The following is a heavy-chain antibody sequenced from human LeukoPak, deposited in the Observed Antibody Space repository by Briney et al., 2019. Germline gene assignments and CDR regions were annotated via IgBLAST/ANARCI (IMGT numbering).Heavy chain of an antibody. Sequence: SETLSLTCTVSGGSISSGDYYWSWIRQPPGKGLEWIGYIYYSGSTYYNPSLKSRVTISVGTSKNQFSLKLSSVTAADTAVYYCARDDYNNYYYGMDVWGQGTTVTVSS. D-gene: IGHD4-11*01. CDR2: IYYSGST. V-gene: IGHV4-30-4*01. CDR1: GGSISSGDYY. J-gene: IGHJ6*02. CDR3: ARDDYNNYYYGMDV.